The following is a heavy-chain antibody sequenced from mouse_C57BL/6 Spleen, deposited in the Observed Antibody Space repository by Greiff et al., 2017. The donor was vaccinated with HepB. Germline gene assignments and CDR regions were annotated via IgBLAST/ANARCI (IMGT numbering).Heavy chain of an antibody. Sequence: EVNVVESGGDLVKPGGSLKLSCAASGFTFSSYGMSWVRQTPDKRLEWVATISSGGSYTYYPDSVKGRFTISRDNAKNALYLQMSSLKSEDTAMYYCARQGITTVVATRFAYWGQGTLVTVSA. CDR2: ISSGGSYT. J-gene: IGHJ3*01. V-gene: IGHV5-6*01. D-gene: IGHD1-1*01. CDR1: GFTFSSYG. CDR3: ARQGITTVVATRFAY.